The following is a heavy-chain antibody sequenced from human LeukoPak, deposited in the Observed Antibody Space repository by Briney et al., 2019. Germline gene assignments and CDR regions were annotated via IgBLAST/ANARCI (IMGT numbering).Heavy chain of an antibody. J-gene: IGHJ4*02. CDR2: ISYDGSNK. D-gene: IGHD6-6*01. CDR1: GFTFSSYA. Sequence: PGRSLRLSCAASGFTFSSYAMHWVRQAPGKGLEWVAVISYDGSNKYYADSVKGRFTISRDNSKNTLYLQMNSLRTEDTAVYYCARDRHYSSSSLCFDYWGQGTLVTVSS. V-gene: IGHV3-30-3*01. CDR3: ARDRHYSSSSLCFDY.